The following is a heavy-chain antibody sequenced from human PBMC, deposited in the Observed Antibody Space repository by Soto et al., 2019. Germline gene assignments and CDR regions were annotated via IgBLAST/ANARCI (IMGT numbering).Heavy chain of an antibody. J-gene: IGHJ4*02. D-gene: IGHD3-3*01. CDR3: ARESRTKYYDFWSGYSGRTGYYFDY. V-gene: IGHV3-33*01. Sequence: QVQLVESGGGVVQPGRSLRLSCAASGFTFSSYGMHWVRQAPGKGLEWVAVIWYDGSNKYYADSVKGRFTISRDNSKNTLYLQMNSLRAEDTAVYYCARESRTKYYDFWSGYSGRTGYYFDYWGQGTLVTVSS. CDR2: IWYDGSNK. CDR1: GFTFSSYG.